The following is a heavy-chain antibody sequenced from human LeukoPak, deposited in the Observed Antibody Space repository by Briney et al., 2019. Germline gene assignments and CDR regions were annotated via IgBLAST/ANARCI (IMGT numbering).Heavy chain of an antibody. CDR1: GFTFSSYA. Sequence: GGSLRLSCAASGFTFSSYAMSWVRQAPGKGLEWVSAFSGSGGSTYYADSVKGQFTISRDNSKNTLYLQMNSLRAEDTAVYYCAKTGSSRFDYWGQGTLVTVSS. J-gene: IGHJ4*02. V-gene: IGHV3-23*01. D-gene: IGHD1-26*01. CDR2: FSGSGGST. CDR3: AKTGSSRFDY.